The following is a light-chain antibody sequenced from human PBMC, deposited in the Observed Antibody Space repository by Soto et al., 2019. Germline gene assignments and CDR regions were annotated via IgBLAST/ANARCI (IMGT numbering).Light chain of an antibody. CDR2: AAS. Sequence: DIQMTQSPSSLSAPEGDRVIITCRASQPISTYLNWFQQKPGKAPKLLIYAASTLQSGVPSRFSGSGSGTEFTLTISSLQPEDFATYYCQQLNSYPITFGQGTRLEIK. V-gene: IGKV1-9*01. CDR3: QQLNSYPIT. J-gene: IGKJ5*01. CDR1: QPISTY.